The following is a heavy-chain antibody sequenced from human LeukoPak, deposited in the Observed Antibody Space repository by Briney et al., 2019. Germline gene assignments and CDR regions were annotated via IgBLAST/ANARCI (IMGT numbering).Heavy chain of an antibody. CDR2: IFPADSDT. D-gene: IGHD1-26*01. CDR3: ARMSGGYFSPFQH. CDR1: GYSFTSYW. J-gene: IGHJ1*01. Sequence: GESLKISCKGSGYSFTSYWIGWVRQMPGKGLELMGIIFPADSDTRYSPSFQGQVTISANKSISIAYLQWSSLKASDTAMYYCARMSGGYFSPFQHWGQGTLVTVSS. V-gene: IGHV5-51*01.